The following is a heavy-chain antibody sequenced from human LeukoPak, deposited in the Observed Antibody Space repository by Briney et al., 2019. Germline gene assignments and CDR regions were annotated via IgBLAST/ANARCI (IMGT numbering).Heavy chain of an antibody. D-gene: IGHD3-22*01. CDR1: GYTFTSYG. CDR3: TRGSIAYYYMDV. J-gene: IGHJ6*03. V-gene: IGHV1-18*01. CDR2: IRVYNGNT. Sequence: GASVKVSCKASGYTFTSYGISWVRQAPGQGLEWMGWIRVYNGNTNYAQKLQGRVTMTTDTSTTTAYMELRSLRSDDTAVYYCTRGSIAYYYMDVWGKGTTVTISS.